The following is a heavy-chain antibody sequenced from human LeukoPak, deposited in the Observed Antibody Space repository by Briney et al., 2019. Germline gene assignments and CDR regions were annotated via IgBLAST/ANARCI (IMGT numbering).Heavy chain of an antibody. D-gene: IGHD3-10*01. CDR3: VKDRTGTYTLDY. Sequence: GGSLRLSCAASGFIFSSYGIHWGRQAPGKGLEWVAFISDDGSRQHYADSVKGRFTISRDNSKNTLNLQMNSLRAEDTAVYYCVKDRTGTYTLDYWGQGTLVTVSS. CDR1: GFIFSSYG. CDR2: ISDDGSRQ. J-gene: IGHJ4*02. V-gene: IGHV3-30*18.